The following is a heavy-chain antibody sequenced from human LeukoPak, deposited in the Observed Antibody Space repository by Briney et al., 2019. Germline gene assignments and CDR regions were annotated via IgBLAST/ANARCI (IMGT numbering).Heavy chain of an antibody. CDR1: GFTLSSYD. Sequence: GGSLRLSCAASGFTLSSYDMTWVRQAPGKGLEWVSGISGSGGYTRYADSVKGWFTISRDNSKNTLYLQMNSLRAEDTALYYCAKFGCSSTSCPFDSWGQGTPVTVSS. CDR2: ISGSGGYT. J-gene: IGHJ4*02. V-gene: IGHV3-23*01. CDR3: AKFGCSSTSCPFDS. D-gene: IGHD2-2*01.